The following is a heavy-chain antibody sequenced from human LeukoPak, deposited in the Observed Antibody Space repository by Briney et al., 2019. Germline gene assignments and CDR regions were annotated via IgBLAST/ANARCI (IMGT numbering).Heavy chain of an antibody. CDR1: GYTFTGYY. D-gene: IGHD6-13*01. V-gene: IGHV1-2*02. CDR3: ARDPVPYRAASYYYYMDV. J-gene: IGHJ6*03. CDR2: INPNSGGT. Sequence: ASVKVSCKASGYTFTGYYMHWVRQAPGQGLEWMGWINPNSGGTNYAQKFQGRVTMTRDTSISTAYMELSRLRSDDTAVYYCARDPVPYRAASYYYYMDVWGKGTTVTVSS.